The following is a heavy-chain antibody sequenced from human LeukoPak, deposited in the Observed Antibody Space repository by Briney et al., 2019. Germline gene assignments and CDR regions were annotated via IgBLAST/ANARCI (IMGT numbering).Heavy chain of an antibody. D-gene: IGHD3-22*01. V-gene: IGHV4-59*01. CDR1: GGSISSYY. CDR2: IYYSGST. Sequence: SETLSLTRTVSGGSISSYYWSWIRQPPGKGLEWIGYIYYSGSTNYNPSLKSRVTISVDTSKNHFSLKLSSVTAADTAVYYCTRGQWLPVFDFWGQGTLVTVSS. J-gene: IGHJ4*02. CDR3: TRGQWLPVFDF.